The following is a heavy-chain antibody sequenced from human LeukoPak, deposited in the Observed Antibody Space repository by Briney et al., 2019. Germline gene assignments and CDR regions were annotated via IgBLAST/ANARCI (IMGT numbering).Heavy chain of an antibody. CDR1: GYTFTSYG. CDR3: AKDPSNTVGRMTWFDP. J-gene: IGHJ5*02. V-gene: IGHV1-18*01. Sequence: ASVKVSCKASGYTFTSYGLSWVRQAPGQGLEWMGWISVYNGNTNYAQNLQGRVTMTTDTSTTTAYMELRSLRSGDTAIYYCAKDPSNTVGRMTWFDPWGQGTLVTVSS. D-gene: IGHD2/OR15-2a*01. CDR2: ISVYNGNT.